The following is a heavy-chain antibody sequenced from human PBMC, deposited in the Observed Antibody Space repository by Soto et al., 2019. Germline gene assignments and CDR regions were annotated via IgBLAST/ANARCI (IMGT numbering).Heavy chain of an antibody. CDR1: GGSISGYY. J-gene: IGHJ6*02. CDR2: MYNTGST. Sequence: SETLSLTCTVSGGSISGYYWSWIRQPPGKGLEWIGYMYNTGSTVYNPSFESRVTISVDTSKSQLSLRLNSVTAADTAVYYCARDLWGYCGTDCYPLDVWGQGTTVTVSS. V-gene: IGHV4-59*01. D-gene: IGHD2-21*02. CDR3: ARDLWGYCGTDCYPLDV.